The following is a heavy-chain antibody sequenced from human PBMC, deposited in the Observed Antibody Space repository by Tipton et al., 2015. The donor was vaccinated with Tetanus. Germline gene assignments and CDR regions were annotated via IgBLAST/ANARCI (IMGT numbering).Heavy chain of an antibody. Sequence: TLSLTCAVSGGSLRGGDHYWSWIRQPPGKGLEWLAYVSSSGASNSNYSLKSRITVSRDTSKNHFSLRLASVTAADTAVYYCARDQGGGRVARLNWFDPWGQGTLVTVSS. CDR2: VSSSGAS. CDR3: ARDQGGGRVARLNWFDP. J-gene: IGHJ5*02. D-gene: IGHD2-21*01. V-gene: IGHV4-61*03. CDR1: GGSLRGGDHY.